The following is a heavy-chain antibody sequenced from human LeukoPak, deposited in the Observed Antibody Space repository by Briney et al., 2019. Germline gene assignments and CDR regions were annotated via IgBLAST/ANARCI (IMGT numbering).Heavy chain of an antibody. D-gene: IGHD6-13*01. Sequence: PGGSLRLSCAASGFTFGSYGMNWVRQAPGKGLEWVSSIDSSSAYIYYADSVKGRFTISRDNAKNSLYLQMNSLRAEDTAVYYCARVARQLAGYWGQGTLVTVSS. CDR1: GFTFGSYG. CDR2: IDSSSAYI. V-gene: IGHV3-21*01. CDR3: ARVARQLAGY. J-gene: IGHJ4*02.